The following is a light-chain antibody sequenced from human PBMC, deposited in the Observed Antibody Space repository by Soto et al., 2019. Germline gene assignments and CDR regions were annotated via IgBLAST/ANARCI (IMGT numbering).Light chain of an antibody. CDR1: SSDVGSYNY. J-gene: IGLJ2*01. CDR2: DVS. V-gene: IGLV2-14*01. Sequence: QSALTQPATVSGSPGQSIAISCTGTSSDVGSYNYVSWYQQHPGKAPKLMIYDVSDRPSGVSNRFSGSKSGNTASLTISGLQAEDEADYYCSSYISSNTPVLFGGGTKVTVL. CDR3: SSYISSNTPVL.